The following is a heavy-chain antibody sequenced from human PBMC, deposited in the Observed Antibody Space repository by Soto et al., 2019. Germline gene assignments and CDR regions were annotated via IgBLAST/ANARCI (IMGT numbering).Heavy chain of an antibody. V-gene: IGHV4-39*01. CDR3: ARLPRTTTSGSGTDF. Sequence: PSETLSLTCTVSGGSISGDYWGWIRQPPGKGLEWIATIYYSGRTFYNPSLESRVTIYVDTSRDQFSLKLTSVTAADTAVYYCARLPRTTTSGSGTDFCGQGTLVTAPQ. CDR1: GGSISGDY. J-gene: IGHJ4*02. D-gene: IGHD3-10*01. CDR2: IYYSGRT.